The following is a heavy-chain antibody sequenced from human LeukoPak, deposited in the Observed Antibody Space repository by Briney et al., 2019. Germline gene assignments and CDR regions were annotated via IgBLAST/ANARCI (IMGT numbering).Heavy chain of an antibody. D-gene: IGHD1-1*01. J-gene: IGHJ4*02. CDR2: MNPNSGNT. Sequence: GASVTVSCKASGYTFTSYDINWVRQATGQGLEWMGWMNPNSGNTGYAQKFQGWVTMTRDTSISTAYMELSRLRSDDTAVYYCARVGNDGEWYFDYWGQGTLVTVSS. V-gene: IGHV1-8*01. CDR3: ARVGNDGEWYFDY. CDR1: GYTFTSYD.